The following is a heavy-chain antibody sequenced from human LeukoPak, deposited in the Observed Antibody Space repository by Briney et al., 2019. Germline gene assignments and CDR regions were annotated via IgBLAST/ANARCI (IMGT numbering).Heavy chain of an antibody. D-gene: IGHD6-19*01. CDR1: GGSISSGGYS. J-gene: IGHJ4*02. Sequence: SQTLSLTCAVSGGSISSGGYSWSWIRQPPGKGLEWIGYIYHSGSTYYNPSLKSRVTISVDRSKNQFSLKLSSVTAADTAVYYCARERTVAGTGVFDYWGQGTLVTVSS. V-gene: IGHV4-30-2*01. CDR2: IYHSGST. CDR3: ARERTVAGTGVFDY.